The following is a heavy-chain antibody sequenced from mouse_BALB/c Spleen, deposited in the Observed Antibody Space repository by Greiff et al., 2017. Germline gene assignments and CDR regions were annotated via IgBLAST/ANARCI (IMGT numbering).Heavy chain of an antibody. J-gene: IGHJ4*01. Sequence: QVQLQQSGAELMKPGASVKISCKATGYTFSSYWIEWVKQRPGHGLEWIGEILPGSGSTNYNEKFNGKATFTADTSSNTAYMQLSSLTSEDSAVYYCARGPLLLYAMDYWGQGTSVTVSS. V-gene: IGHV1-9*01. CDR2: ILPGSGST. CDR1: GYTFSSYW. D-gene: IGHD1-1*01. CDR3: ARGPLLLYAMDY.